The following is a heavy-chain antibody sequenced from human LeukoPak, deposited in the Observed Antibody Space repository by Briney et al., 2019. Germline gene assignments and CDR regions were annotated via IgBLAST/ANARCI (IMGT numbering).Heavy chain of an antibody. V-gene: IGHV3-30*14. CDR3: AREGPLVGAKIGAFDI. CDR2: ISFPGSFE. CDR1: GFTFSSYV. D-gene: IGHD1-26*01. J-gene: IGHJ3*02. Sequence: GGSLRLSCAASGFTFSSYVTHWVRQAPGKGLEWVAVISFPGSFEYYADSVKGRFTISADSSKSTLFLQMSSLRDEDTAVYYCAREGPLVGAKIGAFDIWGQGTMVTVSS.